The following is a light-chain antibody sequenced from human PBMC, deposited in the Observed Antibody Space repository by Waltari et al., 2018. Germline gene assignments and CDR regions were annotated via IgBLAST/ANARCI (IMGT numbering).Light chain of an antibody. CDR1: QTISTS. Sequence: DIQMTQSPSSLSASVGDRVTITCRASQTISTSLNWYQQKPGKAPNLLIYAASSLQSGVPTRFSGSGSETDFTLTISSLHPEDFATYFCQQSSSTPFTFGPGTKVDFK. CDR2: AAS. J-gene: IGKJ3*01. CDR3: QQSSSTPFT. V-gene: IGKV1-39*01.